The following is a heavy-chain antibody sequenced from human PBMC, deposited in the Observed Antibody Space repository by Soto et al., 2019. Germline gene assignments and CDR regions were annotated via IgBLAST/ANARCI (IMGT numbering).Heavy chain of an antibody. CDR1: GGTFSSYA. D-gene: IGHD6-19*01. Sequence: QVQLVQSGAEVKKPGSSVKVSCKASGGTFSSYAISWVRQAPGQGLEWMGGIIPIFGTANYAQKFQGRVTITADESTSTAYMELSSLRSEDSAVYYCARETEQWLGTYYFDYWGQGTLVTVSS. J-gene: IGHJ4*02. CDR3: ARETEQWLGTYYFDY. CDR2: IIPIFGTA. V-gene: IGHV1-69*01.